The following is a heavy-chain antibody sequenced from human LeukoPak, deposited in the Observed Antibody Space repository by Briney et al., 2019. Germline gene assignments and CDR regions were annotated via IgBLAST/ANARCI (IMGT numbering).Heavy chain of an antibody. Sequence: GGSLRLSCAASGFTFDDYAMHWVRQAPGKGLEWVSGISWNSGSIGYADSVKGRFTISRDNAKNSLYLQMNSLRAEDTALYYCAKDPTIFGVVIEINWGQGTLVTVSS. J-gene: IGHJ4*02. CDR1: GFTFDDYA. D-gene: IGHD3-3*01. CDR3: AKDPTIFGVVIEIN. CDR2: ISWNSGSI. V-gene: IGHV3-9*01.